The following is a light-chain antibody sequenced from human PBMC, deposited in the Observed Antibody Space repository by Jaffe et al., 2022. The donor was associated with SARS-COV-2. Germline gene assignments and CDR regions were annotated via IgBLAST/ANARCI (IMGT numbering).Light chain of an antibody. Sequence: ESVLTQSPGTLSLTPGDRATLSCRTSQSVYNNYLAWYQQKPGQAPRLLIYGASSRATGIPDRFSGSGSGTDFTLTISRLEPEDSAVYICQQYDGSRYTFGQGTKLEIK. V-gene: IGKV3-20*01. CDR3: QQYDGSRYT. CDR2: GAS. J-gene: IGKJ2*01. CDR1: QSVYNNY.